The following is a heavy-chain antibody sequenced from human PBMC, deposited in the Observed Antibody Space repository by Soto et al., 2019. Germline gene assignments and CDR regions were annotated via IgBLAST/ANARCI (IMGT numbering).Heavy chain of an antibody. CDR1: GGSISSGGYY. CDR2: IYYSGST. Sequence: SETLSLTCTVSGGSISSGGYYWSWIRQHPGKGLEWIGYIYYSGSTYYNPSLKSRVTISVDTSKNQFSLKLSSVTAADTAVYYCARFLGDIVVVPAAITWFDPWGQGTLVTV. V-gene: IGHV4-31*03. D-gene: IGHD2-2*02. CDR3: ARFLGDIVVVPAAITWFDP. J-gene: IGHJ5*02.